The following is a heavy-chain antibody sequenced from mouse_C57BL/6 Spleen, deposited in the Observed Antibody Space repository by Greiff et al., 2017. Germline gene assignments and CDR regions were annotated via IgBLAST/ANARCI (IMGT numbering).Heavy chain of an antibody. CDR3: ARKVNWDDYAMDY. Sequence: VKLQQPGAELVKPGASVKMSCKASGYTFTSYWITWVKQRPGQGLEWIGDIYPGSGSTNYNEKFKSKATLTVDTSSSTAYMQLSSLTSEDSAVYYCARKVNWDDYAMDYWGQGTSVTVSS. CDR1: GYTFTSYW. J-gene: IGHJ4*01. CDR2: IYPGSGST. V-gene: IGHV1-55*01. D-gene: IGHD4-1*01.